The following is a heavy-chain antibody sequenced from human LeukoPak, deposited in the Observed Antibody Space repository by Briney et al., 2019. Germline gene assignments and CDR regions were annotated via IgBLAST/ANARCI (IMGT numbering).Heavy chain of an antibody. J-gene: IGHJ3*02. D-gene: IGHD3-22*01. V-gene: IGHV1-8*01. CDR1: GYTFTSYD. Sequence: GASVKVSCKASGYTFTSYDINWVRQATGQGLEWMGWMNPNSGNTGYAQKFQGRVTMTRNTSISTAYMELSSLRSEDTAAYYCARVGYYYDSSGYYTGAFDIWGQGTMVTVSS. CDR3: ARVGYYYDSSGYYTGAFDI. CDR2: MNPNSGNT.